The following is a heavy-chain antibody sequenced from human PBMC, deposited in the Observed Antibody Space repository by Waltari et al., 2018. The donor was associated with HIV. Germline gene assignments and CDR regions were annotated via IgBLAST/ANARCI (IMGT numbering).Heavy chain of an antibody. J-gene: IGHJ4*02. CDR3: VRGNGWYGPYYFDY. CDR2: TGAAGDT. Sequence: EVEMVESGGGSVQPGGSLRLSCAASGFAFSRFDMHWVRQAMGKSRVWVSATGAAGDTYYPKSVKGRFTVSRENGKNSLYLQMNNLRVDDAAMYYCVRGNGWYGPYYFDYWGRGTLVTVSS. D-gene: IGHD6-19*01. CDR1: GFAFSRFD. V-gene: IGHV3-13*01.